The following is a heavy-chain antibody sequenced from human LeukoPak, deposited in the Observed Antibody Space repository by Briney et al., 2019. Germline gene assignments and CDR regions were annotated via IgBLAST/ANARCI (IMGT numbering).Heavy chain of an antibody. D-gene: IGHD3-22*01. Sequence: PSETLSLTCTVSGGSISSNYWSWIRQPAGKGLEYIGRIYSSGNTNYNPSLKSRVTMSVDTSKNQFSLLLHSVTAADTAVYYCARVWLSSGSYWYFGFWGRGTLVIVSS. CDR3: ARVWLSSGSYWYFGF. CDR2: IYSSGNT. J-gene: IGHJ2*01. V-gene: IGHV4-4*07. CDR1: GGSISSNY.